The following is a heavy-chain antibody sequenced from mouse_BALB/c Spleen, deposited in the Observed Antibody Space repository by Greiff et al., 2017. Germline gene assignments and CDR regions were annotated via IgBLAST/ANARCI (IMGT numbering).Heavy chain of an antibody. CDR3: ARGHYYGYDAMDY. J-gene: IGHJ4*01. CDR2: IDPANGNT. CDR1: GFNIKDTY. Sequence: DVQLQQSGAELVKPGASVKLSCTASGFNIKDTYMHWVKQRPEQGLEWIGRIDPANGNTKYDPKFQGKATITADTSSNTAYLQLSSLTSEDTAVYYCARGHYYGYDAMDYWGQGTSVTVSS. D-gene: IGHD1-2*01. V-gene: IGHV14-3*02.